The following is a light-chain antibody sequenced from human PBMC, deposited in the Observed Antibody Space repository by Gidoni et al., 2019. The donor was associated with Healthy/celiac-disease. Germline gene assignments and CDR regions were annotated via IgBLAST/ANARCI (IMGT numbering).Light chain of an antibody. J-gene: IGKJ4*01. CDR1: QSVSSY. Sequence: EIVLTQYPATLSLSPGERATLSCRASQSVSSYFAWYQQNPGQAPRLLIYDASNRATGIPARFSGSGSGTDFTLTISSLEPQDFAVYYCQQRSNWPLTFGGGTKVEIK. CDR3: QQRSNWPLT. V-gene: IGKV3-11*01. CDR2: DAS.